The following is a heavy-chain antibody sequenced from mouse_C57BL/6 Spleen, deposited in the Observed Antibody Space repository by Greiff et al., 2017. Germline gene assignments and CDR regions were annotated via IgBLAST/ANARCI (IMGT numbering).Heavy chain of an antibody. CDR3: ARRIYYGSSYWYFDV. D-gene: IGHD1-1*01. CDR2: INPNNGGT. V-gene: IGHV1-26*01. Sequence: EVQLQQSGPELVKPGASVKISCKASGYTFTDYYMNWVKQSHGKSLEWIGDINPNNGGTSYNQKFKGKATLTVDKSSSTAYMERRSLTSEDSAVYYCARRIYYGSSYWYFDVWGTGTTVTVSS. CDR1: GYTFTDYY. J-gene: IGHJ1*03.